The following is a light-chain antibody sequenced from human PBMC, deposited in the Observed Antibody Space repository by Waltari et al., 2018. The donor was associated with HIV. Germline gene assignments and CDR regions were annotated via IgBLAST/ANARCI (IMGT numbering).Light chain of an antibody. J-gene: IGKJ1*01. CDR2: KAS. Sequence: DIQMTQSPSTLSASVGDRVTITCRASQSISTWLAWYQPKPGKAPKLLIYKASSLESGVPSRFSGSGSGTEFTLTISSLQPDDFATYYCQKYNGDSRTFGQGTKVEIK. CDR1: QSISTW. V-gene: IGKV1-5*03. CDR3: QKYNGDSRT.